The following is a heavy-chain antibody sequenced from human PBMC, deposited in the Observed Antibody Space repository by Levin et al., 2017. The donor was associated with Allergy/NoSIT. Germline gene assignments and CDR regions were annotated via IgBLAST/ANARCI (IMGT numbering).Heavy chain of an antibody. V-gene: IGHV4-4*02. Sequence: RSPTLSLTCAVSGGSISSSYWWTGVRQPPGKGLEWIGEIYHSGSTNYNPSLKSRVTISVDKSKNQFTLKLSSVTAADTAVYYCARSSGWIDYWGQGTLVTVSS. D-gene: IGHD6-19*01. J-gene: IGHJ4*02. CDR2: IYHSGST. CDR1: GGSISSSYW. CDR3: ARSSGWIDY.